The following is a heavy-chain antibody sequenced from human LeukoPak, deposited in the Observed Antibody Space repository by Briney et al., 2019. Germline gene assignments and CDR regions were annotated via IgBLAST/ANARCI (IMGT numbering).Heavy chain of an antibody. D-gene: IGHD2-21*01. J-gene: IGHJ4*02. CDR2: INQDGSDK. Sequence: PGGSLRLSCAASGFTFSNYWMTWVRQAPGEGLGWVANINQDGSDKYYVGSVKGRFSISRDNTKNSLFLQMNSLRAEDTAVYYCVVTRTRGDHWGQGTLVTVSS. V-gene: IGHV3-7*03. CDR3: VVTRTRGDH. CDR1: GFTFSNYW.